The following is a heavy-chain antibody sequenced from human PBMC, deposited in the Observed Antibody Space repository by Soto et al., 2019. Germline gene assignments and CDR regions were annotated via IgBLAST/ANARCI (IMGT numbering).Heavy chain of an antibody. J-gene: IGHJ6*02. CDR3: ARSVGASTVAYYYSYYGMDV. D-gene: IGHD1-26*01. V-gene: IGHV1-69*01. CDR1: GGTFSSYA. CDR2: IIPIFGTA. Sequence: QVQLVQSGAEVKKPGSSVKVSCKASGGTFSSYAISWVRQAPGQGLEWMGGIIPIFGTANYAQKFQGRVTITGDESTSTGYMELSRLRSEDTAVYYCARSVGASTVAYYYSYYGMDVWGQGTTVTVSS.